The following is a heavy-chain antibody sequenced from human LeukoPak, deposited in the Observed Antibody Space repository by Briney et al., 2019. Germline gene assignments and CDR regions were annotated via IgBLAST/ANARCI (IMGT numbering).Heavy chain of an antibody. CDR3: ARLRKGIHLWLGIYYFDY. J-gene: IGHJ4*02. D-gene: IGHD5-18*01. V-gene: IGHV4-39*01. CDR1: GGSISSSSYY. Sequence: SETLSLTCTVSGGSISSSSYYWGWIRQPPGKGLEWIGSIYYSGSTYYNPSLKSRVTISVDTSKNQFSLKLGSVTAADTAVYYCARLRKGIHLWLGIYYFDYWGQGTLVTVSS. CDR2: IYYSGST.